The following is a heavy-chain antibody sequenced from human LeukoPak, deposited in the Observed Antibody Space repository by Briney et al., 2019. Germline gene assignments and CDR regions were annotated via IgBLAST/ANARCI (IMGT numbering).Heavy chain of an antibody. CDR2: INAGNGNT. D-gene: IGHD3-10*01. CDR1: GYTFTSYA. CDR3: ARDVRFGELSYYYGMDV. V-gene: IGHV1-3*01. J-gene: IGHJ6*04. Sequence: ASVKVSCKASGYTFTSYAMHWVRQAPGQRLEWMGWINAGNGNTKYSQKFQGRVTITRDTSASTAYMELSSLRPEDTAVYYCARDVRFGELSYYYGMDVWGKGTTVTVSS.